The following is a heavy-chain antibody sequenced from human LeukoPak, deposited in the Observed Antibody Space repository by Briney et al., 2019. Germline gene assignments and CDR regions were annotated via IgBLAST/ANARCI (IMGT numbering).Heavy chain of an antibody. CDR1: GFTFSTYG. V-gene: IGHV3-23*01. J-gene: IGHJ4*02. CDR3: AKRSDYGGNWNYFDY. D-gene: IGHD4-23*01. Sequence: GGSLRLSCAASGFTFSTYGMSWVRQAPGKGLEWVSATNPSGGSTYYADSVKGRFIISRDNSKNTLYLQMNNLRADDTAVYFCAKRSDYGGNWNYFDYWGQGTLVTLSS. CDR2: TNPSGGST.